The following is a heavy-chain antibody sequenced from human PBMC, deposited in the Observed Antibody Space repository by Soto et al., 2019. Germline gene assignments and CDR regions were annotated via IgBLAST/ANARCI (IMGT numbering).Heavy chain of an antibody. J-gene: IGHJ4*02. CDR1: AFTFSSFG. CDR2: VSYDGSNQ. V-gene: IGHV3-30*18. Sequence: PGGSLRLSYAASAFTFSSFGIHWVRQAPDKGIEWVAVVSYDGSNQYYADSVKGRVTISRDNSRDTVSLQMNSLRAEDTAVYYCAKDLYGTRWYFFDHWGQGTLVTVS. D-gene: IGHD2-15*01. CDR3: AKDLYGTRWYFFDH.